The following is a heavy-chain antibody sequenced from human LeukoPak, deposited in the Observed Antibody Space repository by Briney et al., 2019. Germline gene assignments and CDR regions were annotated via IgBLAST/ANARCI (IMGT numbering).Heavy chain of an antibody. CDR2: IYYTGTT. V-gene: IGHV4-59*01. CDR3: ARGYCSGGSCYQGDY. CDR1: GGSISNYY. Sequence: PSETLSLTCTVSGGSISNYYWSWIRQPPGKGLEWIGYIYYTGTTNYNPSLKSRVTISVDTSKNQFSLKLSSVTAADTAIYYCARGYCSGGSCYQGDYWGQGTLVTVSS. D-gene: IGHD2-15*01. J-gene: IGHJ4*02.